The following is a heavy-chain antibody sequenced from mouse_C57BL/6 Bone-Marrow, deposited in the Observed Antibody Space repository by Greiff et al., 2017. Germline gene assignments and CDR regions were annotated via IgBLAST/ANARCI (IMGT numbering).Heavy chain of an antibody. V-gene: IGHV1-53*01. D-gene: IGHD1-1*01. J-gene: IGHJ1*03. CDR2: INPSNGGT. CDR3: ARRSAVVDLWYFDV. Sequence: VQLQQPGTELVKPGASVKLSCKASGYTFTSYWMHWVKQRPGQGLEWIGNINPSNGGTNYNEKFKGKATLTVDKSSSTAYMHLSSLTSEDSAVYYCARRSAVVDLWYFDVWGTGTTVTVSS. CDR1: GYTFTSYW.